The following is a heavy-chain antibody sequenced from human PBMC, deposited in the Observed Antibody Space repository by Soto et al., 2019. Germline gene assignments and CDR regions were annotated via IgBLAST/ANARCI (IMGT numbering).Heavy chain of an antibody. D-gene: IGHD3-10*01. Sequence: VQLVESGGGLVQPGGSLRPSCAASGFTFSSYWMSWVLQSPGKGLEGVANIKQDGSEKYYVDSVKGRSTISRDNAKNSLYLKMNSLRAEDTAVYYCASRDITMVRGVYYYYGMDVWGQGTTVTVSS. CDR2: IKQDGSEK. V-gene: IGHV3-7*05. J-gene: IGHJ6*02. CDR1: GFTFSSYW. CDR3: ASRDITMVRGVYYYYGMDV.